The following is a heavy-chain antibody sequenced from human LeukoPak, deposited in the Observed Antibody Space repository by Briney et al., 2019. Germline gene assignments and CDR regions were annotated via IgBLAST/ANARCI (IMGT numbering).Heavy chain of an antibody. CDR3: ARTLYSIVPAVDDYFDS. D-gene: IGHD2/OR15-2a*01. Sequence: GGPLRLSCAASGFTFSNYNMNWVRQAPGKGLEWVSSISSSSSIYISYADSVKGRFTISRDNTKNALYLQMNSLRAEDTAVFYCARTLYSIVPAVDDYFDSWGQGTLVTVSS. V-gene: IGHV3-21*01. CDR1: GFTFSNYN. J-gene: IGHJ4*02. CDR2: ISSSSSIYI.